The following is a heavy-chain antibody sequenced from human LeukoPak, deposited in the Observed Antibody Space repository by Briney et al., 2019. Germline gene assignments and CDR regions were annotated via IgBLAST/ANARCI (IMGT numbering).Heavy chain of an antibody. CDR2: IYPGDSDT. D-gene: IGHD3-10*01. CDR1: GYRFTTYW. J-gene: IGHJ4*02. CDR3: ARRDGYYGSGTYYTFDY. V-gene: IGHV5-51*01. Sequence: GESLKISCQGFGYRFTTYWIAWVRQMPVKGLEYMGIIYPGDSDTTYSPSFQGQVTISADKSISTAYLQWSSLKASDTAMYYCARRDGYYGSGTYYTFDYWGKGTLVTVSS.